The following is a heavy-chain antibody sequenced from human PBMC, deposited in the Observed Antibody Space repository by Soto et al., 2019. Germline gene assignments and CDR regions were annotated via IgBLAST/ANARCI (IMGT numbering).Heavy chain of an antibody. CDR2: IKQDGSEK. Sequence: GGSLRLSCAASGFTFSSYWMSWVRQAPGKGLEWVANIKQDGSEKYYVDSVKGRCTISRDNAKNSLYLQMNSLRAEDTAVYYCARDRGYCSSTSCPRPGDWFDPWGQGTLVTVSS. V-gene: IGHV3-7*01. D-gene: IGHD2-2*01. J-gene: IGHJ5*02. CDR3: ARDRGYCSSTSCPRPGDWFDP. CDR1: GFTFSSYW.